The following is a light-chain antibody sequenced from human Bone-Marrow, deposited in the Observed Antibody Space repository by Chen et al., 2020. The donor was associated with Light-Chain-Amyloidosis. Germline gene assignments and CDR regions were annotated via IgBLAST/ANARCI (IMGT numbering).Light chain of an antibody. V-gene: IGLV2-14*01. Sequence: QSALTQPAYVSGSPGQSITISCTGPSGDVGTYNYVSWYQQHPGKAPKVMIYAVSNRPSGVSNRFSGSKSGNTASLTISGLQAEDEADYYCSSFTSSSSYVFGPGTKVTVL. J-gene: IGLJ1*01. CDR2: AVS. CDR1: SGDVGTYNY. CDR3: SSFTSSSSYV.